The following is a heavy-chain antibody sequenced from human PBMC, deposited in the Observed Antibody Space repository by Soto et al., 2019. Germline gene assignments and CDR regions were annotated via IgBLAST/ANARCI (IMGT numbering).Heavy chain of an antibody. CDR1: GGSISSGDYY. J-gene: IGHJ6*02. V-gene: IGHV4-30-4*01. CDR3: AXVFDRLRVGEPDYGMDV. Sequence: SETLSLTCTVSGGSISSGDYYWSWIRQPPGKGLEWIGYIYYSGSTYYNPSLKSRVTISVDTSKNQFSLKLSSVTAADTAVYYCAXVFDRLRVGEPDYGMDVWGQGTTVTVSS. CDR2: IYYSGST. D-gene: IGHD3-10*01.